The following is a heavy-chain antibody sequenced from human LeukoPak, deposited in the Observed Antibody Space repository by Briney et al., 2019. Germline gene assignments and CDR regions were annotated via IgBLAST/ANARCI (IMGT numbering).Heavy chain of an antibody. Sequence: SSETLSLTCTVSGGSISSGSYYWTWIRQPAGKGLEWIGRIYSSGSTDYNPSLKSRVTISVDTSKNHFSLKLSSVTAADTAVYYCARDQTYSGSGIYTYFDYWGQGILVTVSS. CDR1: GGSISSGSYY. CDR2: IYSSGST. D-gene: IGHD3-10*01. J-gene: IGHJ4*02. V-gene: IGHV4-61*02. CDR3: ARDQTYSGSGIYTYFDY.